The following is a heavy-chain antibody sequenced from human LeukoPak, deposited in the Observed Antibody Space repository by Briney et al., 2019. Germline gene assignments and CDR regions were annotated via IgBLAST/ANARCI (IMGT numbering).Heavy chain of an antibody. V-gene: IGHV4-30-2*01. Sequence: PSETLSLTCAVSGGSISSGGYSWRWIRQPPGKGLEWIGYIYHSGSTYYNPSLKSRVTISVDRSKNQFSLKLSSVTAADTAVYYCARASRDYYGSGTYRTGWFDSWGQGTLVTVSS. J-gene: IGHJ5*01. D-gene: IGHD3-10*01. CDR1: GGSISSGGYS. CDR3: ARASRDYYGSGTYRTGWFDS. CDR2: IYHSGST.